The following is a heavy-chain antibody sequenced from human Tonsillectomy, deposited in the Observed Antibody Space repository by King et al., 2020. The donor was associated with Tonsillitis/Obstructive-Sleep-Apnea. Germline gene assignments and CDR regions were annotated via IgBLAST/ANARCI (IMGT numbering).Heavy chain of an antibody. Sequence: VQLVESGGGLVQPGGSLRLSCAASGFTFSSYWMNWVRQAPGKGLEWVANIKEDESEKYYVDSVKGRFTISRDNAKNSLYLQMNSLRAEDTTIYYCARGVISGVSSDYRPFDIWGQGTMVTVSS. CDR1: GFTFSSYW. J-gene: IGHJ3*02. CDR3: ARGVISGVSSDYRPFDI. CDR2: IKEDESEK. V-gene: IGHV3-7*01. D-gene: IGHD3-22*01.